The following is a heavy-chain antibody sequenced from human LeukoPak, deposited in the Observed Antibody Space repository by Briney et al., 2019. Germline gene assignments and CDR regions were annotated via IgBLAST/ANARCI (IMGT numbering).Heavy chain of an antibody. CDR1: GFTFSSYG. CDR2: ISGSGGST. J-gene: IGHJ4*02. CDR3: AKDLAVAGTAIDY. V-gene: IGHV3-23*01. D-gene: IGHD6-19*01. Sequence: GGTLRLSCAASGFTFSSYGMSWVRQAPGKGLEWVSAISGSGGSTYYADSVKGRFTISRDNSKNTLYLQMNSLRAEDTAVYYCAKDLAVAGTAIDYWGQGTLVTVSS.